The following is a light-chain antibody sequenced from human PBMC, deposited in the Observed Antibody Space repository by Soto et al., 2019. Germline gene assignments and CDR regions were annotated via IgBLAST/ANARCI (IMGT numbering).Light chain of an antibody. Sequence: QPVLTQPPSVSGAPGQRVTISCTGSSSNIGAGYDVHWYQQLPGTAPKLLIYGNNNRPSGVPDRFSGSKSGTSASLAITGLQAEDEADYYCQSYDSSLSAYVFGTGTKLTVL. CDR1: SSNIGAGYD. V-gene: IGLV1-40*01. CDR3: QSYDSSLSAYV. J-gene: IGLJ1*01. CDR2: GNN.